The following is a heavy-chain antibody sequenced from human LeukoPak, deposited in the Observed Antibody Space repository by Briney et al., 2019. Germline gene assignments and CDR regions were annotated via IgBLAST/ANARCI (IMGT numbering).Heavy chain of an antibody. Sequence: GRSLRLSCAASGFTFDDYAMHWVRQAPGKGLEWVSGISWNSGSIGYADSVKGRFTISRDNAKNSLYQQMNSLRAEDTALYYCAKDLTYSSSSGFDYWGQGTLVTVSS. CDR3: AKDLTYSSSSGFDY. V-gene: IGHV3-9*01. J-gene: IGHJ4*02. CDR2: ISWNSGSI. CDR1: GFTFDDYA. D-gene: IGHD6-6*01.